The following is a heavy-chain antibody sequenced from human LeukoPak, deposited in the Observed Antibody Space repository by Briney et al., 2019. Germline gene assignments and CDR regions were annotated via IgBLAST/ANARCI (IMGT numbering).Heavy chain of an antibody. CDR1: GYTLTELS. CDR2: FDPEDGET. D-gene: IGHD5-18*01. J-gene: IGHJ4*02. Sequence: ASVKVPCKVSGYTLTELSMHWVRQAPGKGLEWMGGFDPEDGETIYAQKFQGRVTMTEDTSTDTAYMELSSLRSEDTAVYYCATATYSYGSVRFDYWGQGTLVTVSS. V-gene: IGHV1-24*01. CDR3: ATATYSYGSVRFDY.